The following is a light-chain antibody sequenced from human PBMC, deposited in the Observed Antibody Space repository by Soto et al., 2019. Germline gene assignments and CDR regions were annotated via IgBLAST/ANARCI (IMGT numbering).Light chain of an antibody. CDR1: KLGDKY. CDR3: QTWDSSASYV. J-gene: IGLJ1*01. V-gene: IGLV3-1*01. CDR2: ENN. Sequence: SYELTQPPSVSVSPGQTATIPCSGDKLGDKYACWYQQKPGQSPVLVIYENNKRPSGIPERFSGSNSGNTATLTISGTQTMEEADYYWQTWDSSASYVFGTGTKLTVL.